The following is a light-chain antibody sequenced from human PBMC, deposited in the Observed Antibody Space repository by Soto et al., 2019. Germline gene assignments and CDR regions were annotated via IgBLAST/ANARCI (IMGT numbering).Light chain of an antibody. Sequence: EIVMTQSPATLSVSPGERATLSCRASQSVSSNSAWYQQKPGQAPRLLIYGASTRATGIPARFSGSGSGTEFTLTISSLQSEDFAIYFCQQYNNWPPDRTFGQGTKVEIK. J-gene: IGKJ1*01. V-gene: IGKV3-15*01. CDR1: QSVSSN. CDR2: GAS. CDR3: QQYNNWPPDRT.